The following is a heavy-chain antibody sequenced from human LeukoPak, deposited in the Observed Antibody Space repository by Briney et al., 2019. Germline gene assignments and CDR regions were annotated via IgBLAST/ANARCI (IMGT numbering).Heavy chain of an antibody. CDR1: GGSISSSSFY. J-gene: IGHJ4*02. V-gene: IGHV4-39*01. CDR3: ARVDGYFDY. D-gene: IGHD5-24*01. Sequence: PSETLSLTCTVSGGSISSSSFYWGWIRQPPGKGLEWIGSIYFSGTTYYSPSLKSRVTISVDTSKNQFSLKLNSVTAADTAVYYCARVDGYFDYWGQGTLVTVSS. CDR2: IYFSGTT.